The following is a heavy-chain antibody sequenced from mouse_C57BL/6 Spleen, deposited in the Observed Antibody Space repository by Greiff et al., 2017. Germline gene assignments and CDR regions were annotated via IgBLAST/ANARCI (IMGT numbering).Heavy chain of an antibody. D-gene: IGHD1-1*01. CDR3: ARSLIYYYGSSPPWFAY. CDR1: GYTFTSYG. CDR2: IYPRSGNT. Sequence: QVQLQQSGAELARPGASVKLSCKASGYTFTSYGISWVKQRTGQGLEWIGEIYPRSGNTYYNAKFKGKATLTADKSSSTAYMELRSLTSEDSAVYFCARSLIYYYGSSPPWFAYWGQGTLVTVSA. J-gene: IGHJ3*01. V-gene: IGHV1-81*01.